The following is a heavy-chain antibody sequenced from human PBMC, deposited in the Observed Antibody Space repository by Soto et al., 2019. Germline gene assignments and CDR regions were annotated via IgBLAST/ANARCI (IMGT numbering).Heavy chain of an antibody. D-gene: IGHD3-16*01. CDR1: GYSFTSYW. CDR3: ARHVWVEFGNYYYYYGMDV. J-gene: IGHJ6*02. Sequence: GESLKISCKGSGYSFTSYWIGWVRQMPGKGLEWMGIIYPGDSDTRYSPSFQGQVTISADKSISTAYLQWSSLKASDTAMYYCARHVWVEFGNYYYYYGMDVWGQGTTVTVSS. CDR2: IYPGDSDT. V-gene: IGHV5-51*01.